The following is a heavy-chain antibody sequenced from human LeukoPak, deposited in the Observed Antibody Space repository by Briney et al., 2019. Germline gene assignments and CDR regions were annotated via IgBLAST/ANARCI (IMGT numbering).Heavy chain of an antibody. CDR3: ARLSTTSGWYSWFDP. CDR1: GGSISNYY. V-gene: IGHV4-59*08. Sequence: PSETLSLTCAVSGGSISNYYWSWIRQPPGKGLECIGYIYYTESTTYNPSLKSRVTISVDSSKNQFSLRLSSVTAADTAVYYCARLSTTSGWYSWFDPWGQGTLVTVSS. D-gene: IGHD6-19*01. J-gene: IGHJ5*02. CDR2: IYYTEST.